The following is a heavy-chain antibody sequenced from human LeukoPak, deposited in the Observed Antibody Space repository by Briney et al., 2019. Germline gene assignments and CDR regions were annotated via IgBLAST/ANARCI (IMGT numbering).Heavy chain of an antibody. CDR1: GFTFSSYW. Sequence: GGSLRLSCAASGFTFSSYWMSWVRQAPGKGLEWVANVKQDGSEKYYVDSVKGRFTITRDNAKNSLYLQMNSLRAEDTAVYYCAREIVETGTAMDIWGQGTMVTVSS. J-gene: IGHJ3*02. D-gene: IGHD5-18*01. CDR3: AREIVETGTAMDI. V-gene: IGHV3-7*01. CDR2: VKQDGSEK.